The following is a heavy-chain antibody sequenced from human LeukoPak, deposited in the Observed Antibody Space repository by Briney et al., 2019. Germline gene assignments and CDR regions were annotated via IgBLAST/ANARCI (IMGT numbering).Heavy chain of an antibody. CDR3: ARGSGTSWYDY. D-gene: IGHD6-13*01. J-gene: IGHJ4*02. Sequence: ASVEVSCKASGYTFTANYMHWVRQAPGQGLEWMGWMNTNTGDTYNVQKFQGCVTMTRDTSITTAYMELSRLTLDDTAVYYCARGSGTSWYDYWGQGTLVTVSS. CDR1: GYTFTANY. CDR2: MNTNTGDT. V-gene: IGHV1-2*04.